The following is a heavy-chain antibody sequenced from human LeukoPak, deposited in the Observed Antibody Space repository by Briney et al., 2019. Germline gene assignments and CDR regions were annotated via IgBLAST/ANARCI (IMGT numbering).Heavy chain of an antibody. CDR1: GCTFTSYG. V-gene: IGHV1-18*01. D-gene: IGHD3-10*01. J-gene: IGHJ6*02. Sequence: VASVKVSCKASGCTFTSYGISWVRQAPGQGLEWMGWISAYNGNTNYAQKLQGRVTMTTDTSTSTAYMELRSLRSDDTAVYYCARSYYYGSGSYYYYYYGMDVWGQGTTVTVSS. CDR3: ARSYYYGSGSYYYYYYGMDV. CDR2: ISAYNGNT.